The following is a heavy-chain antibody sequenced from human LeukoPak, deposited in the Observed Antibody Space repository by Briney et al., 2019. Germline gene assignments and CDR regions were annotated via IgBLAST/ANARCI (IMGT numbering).Heavy chain of an antibody. V-gene: IGHV3-23*01. Sequence: PGGSLRLSCAASGFTFTNHWMHWVRQAPGKGLEWVSAISGSGGSTYYADSVKGRFTISRDNSKNTLYLQMNSLRAEDTAVYYCAKAHYSSGWYWGQGTLVTVSS. CDR3: AKAHYSSGWY. CDR2: ISGSGGST. CDR1: GFTFTNHW. J-gene: IGHJ4*02. D-gene: IGHD6-19*01.